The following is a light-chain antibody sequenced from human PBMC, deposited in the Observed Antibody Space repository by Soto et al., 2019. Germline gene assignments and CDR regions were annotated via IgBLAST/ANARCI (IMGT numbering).Light chain of an antibody. Sequence: DIVMTQSPRSLPVTPGEPASISCRSSQSLQNRNGYTYLDWYLQKPGQSPQLLIYLVSNRASGVPDRFRGSGAGTEFTLTISAVEAEDVGTYYCMQTIQTAYTFGQGTRLEVK. CDR1: QSLQNRNGYTY. J-gene: IGKJ2*01. V-gene: IGKV2-28*01. CDR2: LVS. CDR3: MQTIQTAYT.